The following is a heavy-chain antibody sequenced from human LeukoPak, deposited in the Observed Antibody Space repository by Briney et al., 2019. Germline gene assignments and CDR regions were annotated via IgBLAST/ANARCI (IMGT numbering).Heavy chain of an antibody. CDR1: GFTFSSYS. Sequence: PGGSLRLSCAVSGFTFSSYSMNWVRQAPGKGLEWVSSISSSSSYIYYADSVKGRFTISRDNAKNSLYLQMNSLRAEDTAVYYCARDQGSGWYYFDYWGQGTLVTVSS. J-gene: IGHJ4*02. D-gene: IGHD6-19*01. CDR2: ISSSSSYI. CDR3: ARDQGSGWYYFDY. V-gene: IGHV3-21*01.